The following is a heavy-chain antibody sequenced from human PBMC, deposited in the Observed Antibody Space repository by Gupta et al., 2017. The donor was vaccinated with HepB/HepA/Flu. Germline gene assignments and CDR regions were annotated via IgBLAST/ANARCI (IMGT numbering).Heavy chain of an antibody. CDR1: GFTFSSYG. J-gene: IGHJ5*02. CDR3: ARATFELWWFDP. Sequence: QVQLVESGGGVVQPGRSLRLSCAASGFTFSSYGMHWVRQAPGKGLEWVAVIWYDGSNKYYADSVKGRFTISRVNSKNTLYLQMNSLRAEDTAVYYCARATFELWWFDPWGQGTLVTVSS. CDR2: IWYDGSNK. D-gene: IGHD1-26*01. V-gene: IGHV3-33*01.